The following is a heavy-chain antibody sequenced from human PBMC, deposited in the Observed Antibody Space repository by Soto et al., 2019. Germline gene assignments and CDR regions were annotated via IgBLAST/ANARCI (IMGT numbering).Heavy chain of an antibody. J-gene: IGHJ5*02. V-gene: IGHV3-7*04. CDR2: IKQDGSEK. CDR3: AMARNWFDP. CDR1: GFTFGSYW. Sequence: EVQLVESGGGLVQPGGSLRLSCAASGFTFGSYWMNWVRQAPGKGLEWVADIKQDGSEKYYVGSVKGRFTISRDNAKNSLYLQMNSLRGEDTAVYYCAMARNWFDPWGQGTLVTVSS.